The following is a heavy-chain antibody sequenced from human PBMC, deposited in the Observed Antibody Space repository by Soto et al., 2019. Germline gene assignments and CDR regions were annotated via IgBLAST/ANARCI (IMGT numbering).Heavy chain of an antibody. CDR1: GGTFSSYA. D-gene: IGHD3-10*01. CDR2: ISYDGSNK. J-gene: IGHJ6*02. V-gene: IGHV3-30-3*01. CDR3: ARADRRGHVNYGMDV. Sequence: SCKASGGTFSSYAMHWVRQAPGKGLEWVAVISYDGSNKYYADSVKGRFTISRDNSKNTLYLQMNSLRAEDTAVYYCARADRRGHVNYGMDVWGQGTTVTVSS.